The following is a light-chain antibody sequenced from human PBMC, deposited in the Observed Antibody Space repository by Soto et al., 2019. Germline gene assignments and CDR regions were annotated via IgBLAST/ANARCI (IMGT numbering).Light chain of an antibody. J-gene: IGKJ4*01. V-gene: IGKV3-20*01. Sequence: EIVLTQSPGTLSLSSGERATLSCRASQSVRSNYLAWYQQKPGQAPGLLIYGASSRATGIPDRFGGSGSGTDFTLTISRLEPEDFAVYSCQQYASSPLTFGGGTKVEIK. CDR1: QSVRSNY. CDR2: GAS. CDR3: QQYASSPLT.